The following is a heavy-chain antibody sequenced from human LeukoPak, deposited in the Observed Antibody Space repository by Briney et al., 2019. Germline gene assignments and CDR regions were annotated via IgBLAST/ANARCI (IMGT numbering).Heavy chain of an antibody. V-gene: IGHV5-51*01. J-gene: IGHJ6*03. CDR1: GYSFTSYL. Sequence: GESLKISLKCSGYSFTSYLIVWVRQMPGKGLEGMGIIYPGDSDTRYSPSFQGQVTLSADKSIRTAYLQWSSLTASDTAMYYCAGRTDYYYYMDVWGKGTTVTVSS. CDR3: AGRTDYYYYMDV. CDR2: IYPGDSDT.